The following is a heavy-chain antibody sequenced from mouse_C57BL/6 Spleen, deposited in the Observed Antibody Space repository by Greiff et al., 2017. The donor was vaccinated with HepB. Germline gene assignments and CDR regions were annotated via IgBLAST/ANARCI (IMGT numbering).Heavy chain of an antibody. CDR3: ARNYDYSWFAY. CDR1: GYTFTSYW. V-gene: IGHV1-64*01. J-gene: IGHJ3*01. Sequence: QVQLQQPGAELVKPGASVKLSCKASGYTFTSYWMHWVKQRPGQGLEWIGMIHPNSGSTNYNEKFKSKATLTVDKSSSTAYMQLSSLTSEDSAVYCCARNYDYSWFAYWGQGTLVTVSA. D-gene: IGHD2-4*01. CDR2: IHPNSGST.